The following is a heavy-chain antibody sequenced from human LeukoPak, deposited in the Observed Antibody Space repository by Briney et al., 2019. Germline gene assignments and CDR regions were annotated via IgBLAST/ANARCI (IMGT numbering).Heavy chain of an antibody. J-gene: IGHJ2*01. CDR1: GGSVSSGNW. CDR3: AREPDMVTFGGVTAKYFDL. D-gene: IGHD3-16*01. Sequence: SGTLSLTCAVSGGSVSSGNWRTWVRQPPGKELEWIGEIHHGGNTKYNPSLKSRVTISVDKTRNQFSLRLTSVTVADTAVYYCAREPDMVTFGGVTAKYFDLWGRGTLVTVSS. CDR2: IHHGGNT. V-gene: IGHV4-4*02.